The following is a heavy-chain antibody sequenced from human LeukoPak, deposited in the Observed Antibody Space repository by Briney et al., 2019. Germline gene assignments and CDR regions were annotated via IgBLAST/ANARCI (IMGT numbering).Heavy chain of an antibody. Sequence: ASQTLSLTCTVSGGSISSGGYYWSWIRQHPGKGLEWIGYIYYSGSTYYNPSLKSRVTISVDTSKNQFSLELSSVTAADTAVYYCARAPWSGYYRVAGVGAHFDYWGQGTLVTVSS. CDR2: IYYSGST. CDR3: ARAPWSGYYRVAGVGAHFDY. D-gene: IGHD3-3*01. J-gene: IGHJ4*02. V-gene: IGHV4-31*03. CDR1: GGSISSGGYY.